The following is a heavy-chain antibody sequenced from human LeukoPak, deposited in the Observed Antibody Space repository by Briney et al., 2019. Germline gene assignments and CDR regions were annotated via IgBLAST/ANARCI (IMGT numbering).Heavy chain of an antibody. D-gene: IGHD3-3*01. CDR3: ARAVARFRFDY. CDR2: INPNSGGT. V-gene: IGHV1-2*02. J-gene: IGHJ4*02. Sequence: ASVKVSCKASGYTFTGYYMHWVRQAPGQGLEWMGWINPNSGGTNYAQKFQCRVTMTRDTSISTAYMELCRLRSDDTAVYYCARAVARFRFDYWGQGTLVTVSS. CDR1: GYTFTGYY.